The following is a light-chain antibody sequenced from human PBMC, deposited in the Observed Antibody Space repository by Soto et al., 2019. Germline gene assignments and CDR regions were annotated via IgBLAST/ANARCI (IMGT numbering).Light chain of an antibody. Sequence: EIVVPQSPGTLSLSPGERATLSSMASKSVSSSCLAWYQQKPGQAPRLLIYGASSRATGIPDRFSGSGSGTDFTLTISRLEPEDFAVYYCQQYGSSPPRTFGQGTKVEIK. V-gene: IGKV3-20*01. CDR1: KSVSSSC. CDR2: GAS. J-gene: IGKJ1*01. CDR3: QQYGSSPPRT.